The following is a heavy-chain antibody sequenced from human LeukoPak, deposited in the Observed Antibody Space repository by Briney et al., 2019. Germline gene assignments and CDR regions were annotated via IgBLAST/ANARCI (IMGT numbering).Heavy chain of an antibody. CDR3: ARHNGSGSYSDLDY. D-gene: IGHD3-10*01. Sequence: SETLSLTCTVSGGSISSYYWSWIRQPPGKGLEWIGYIYYSGSTNYNPSLKSRVTISVDTSKNQFSLKLSSVTAADTAVYYCARHNGSGSYSDLDYWGQGTLVTVSS. V-gene: IGHV4-59*08. CDR1: GGSISSYY. CDR2: IYYSGST. J-gene: IGHJ4*02.